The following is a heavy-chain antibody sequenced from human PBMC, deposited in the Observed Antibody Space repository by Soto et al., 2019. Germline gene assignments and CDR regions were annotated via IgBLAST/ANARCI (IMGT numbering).Heavy chain of an antibody. CDR1: GFTFDYYW. CDR3: ARGDRGGFDL. D-gene: IGHD3-10*01. Sequence: EVQLVESGGGLVQPGESLRLSCAASGFTFDYYWMHWVRQAPGKGLVWVSRVHSDGTTSTYADSVKGRFTVSRDNARNTVSLQMSSLRAEDTAIYYCARGDRGGFDLWGHGTVVTVSS. J-gene: IGHJ3*01. V-gene: IGHV3-74*01. CDR2: VHSDGTTS.